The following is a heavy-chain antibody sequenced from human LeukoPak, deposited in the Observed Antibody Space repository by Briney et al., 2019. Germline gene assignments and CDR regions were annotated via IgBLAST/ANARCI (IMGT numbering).Heavy chain of an antibody. V-gene: IGHV1-2*02. CDR3: ARGVVVVVAATSFDY. CDR2: INPNSGGT. J-gene: IGHJ4*02. Sequence: GASVKVSCKASGYTFTGYYMHWVRQAPGQGLEWMGWINPNSGGTNYAQKFQGRVTMTRDTSINTAYMELSRLRSDDTAVYYCARGVVVVVAATSFDYWGQGTLVTVSS. CDR1: GYTFTGYY. D-gene: IGHD2-15*01.